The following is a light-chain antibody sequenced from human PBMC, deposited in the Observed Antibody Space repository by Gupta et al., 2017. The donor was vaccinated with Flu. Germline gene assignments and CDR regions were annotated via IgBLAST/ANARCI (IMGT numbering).Light chain of an antibody. CDR3: QQSYSTLYT. Sequence: IPITQSPSSMSASGGRRVIITWRAKRSSSSYLNWYQQTPGKAPKLLNYAASSLQSGVPSRFSGSGSRTDFTITSSSLQPEDFATYYRQQSYSTLYTFGQGTKLEIK. V-gene: IGKV1-39*01. J-gene: IGKJ2*01. CDR2: AAS. CDR1: RSSSSY.